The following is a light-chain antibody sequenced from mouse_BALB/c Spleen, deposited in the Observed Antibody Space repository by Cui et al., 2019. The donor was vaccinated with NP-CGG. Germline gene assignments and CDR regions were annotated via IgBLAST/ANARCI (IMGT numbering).Light chain of an antibody. CDR2: GTN. CDR1: TGAVTSSNY. V-gene: IGLV1*01. CDR3: ALWYSNHWV. Sequence: QTLLTHESALTTSPGETVTLTCRSSTGAVTSSNYANWVQEKPDHLFTGLIGGTNNRAPGVPARFSGSLIGDKAAFTITGTQTEDEAIYFCALWYSNHWVFGGGTKLTVL. J-gene: IGLJ1*01.